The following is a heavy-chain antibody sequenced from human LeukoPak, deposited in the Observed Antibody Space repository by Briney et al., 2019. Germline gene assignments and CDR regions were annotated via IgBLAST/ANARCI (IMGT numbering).Heavy chain of an antibody. Sequence: ASVKVSCKASGYTFASYGISWVRQAPGQGLEWMGWISAYNGNTNYAQKLQGRVTMTTDTSTSTAYMELRSLRSDDTAVYYCARASPTSGSYWARYYYYMDVWGKGTTVTVSS. J-gene: IGHJ6*03. D-gene: IGHD1-26*01. V-gene: IGHV1-18*01. CDR1: GYTFASYG. CDR3: ARASPTSGSYWARYYYYMDV. CDR2: ISAYNGNT.